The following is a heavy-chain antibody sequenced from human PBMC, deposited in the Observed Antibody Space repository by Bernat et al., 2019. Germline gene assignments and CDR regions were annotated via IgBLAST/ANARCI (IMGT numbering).Heavy chain of an antibody. V-gene: IGHV4-59*08. J-gene: IGHJ3*02. D-gene: IGHD1-26*01. CDR3: ARTMVVWELLQYPSAFDI. CDR1: GGSISSYY. CDR2: IYYSGST. Sequence: QVQLQESGPGLVKPSETLSLTCTVSGGSISSYYWSWIRQPPGKGLEWIGYIYYSGSTNYNPSLTSRVTISVDTSKNQFSLKLSSVTAADTAVYYCARTMVVWELLQYPSAFDIWGQGTMVTVSS.